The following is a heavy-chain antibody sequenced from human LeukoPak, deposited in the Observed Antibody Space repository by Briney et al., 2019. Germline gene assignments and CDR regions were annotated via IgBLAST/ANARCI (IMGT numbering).Heavy chain of an antibody. CDR2: ISSSSSYI. V-gene: IGHV3-21*01. J-gene: IGHJ4*02. CDR3: ARGAFGVQ. D-gene: IGHD3-16*01. Sequence: GGSLRLXCAASGFTFSSYSMKWVRQAPGKGLEWVSFISSSSSYIYYADSVKGRFTISRDNAKNSLYLQMNSLRAEDTAVYYCARGAFGVQWGQGTLVTVSS. CDR1: GFTFSSYS.